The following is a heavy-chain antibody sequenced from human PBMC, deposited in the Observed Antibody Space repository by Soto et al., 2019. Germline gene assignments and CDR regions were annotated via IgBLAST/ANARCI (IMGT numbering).Heavy chain of an antibody. Sequence: PGGSLRLSCAASGFTFSSYGMHWVRQAPGKGLEWVAVIWYDGSNKYYADSVKGRFTISRDNSKNTLYLQMNSLRAEDTAVYYCARDIITMVRGVTNWFDPWGQGTLVTVSS. CDR1: GFTFSSYG. D-gene: IGHD3-10*01. J-gene: IGHJ5*02. V-gene: IGHV3-33*01. CDR2: IWYDGSNK. CDR3: ARDIITMVRGVTNWFDP.